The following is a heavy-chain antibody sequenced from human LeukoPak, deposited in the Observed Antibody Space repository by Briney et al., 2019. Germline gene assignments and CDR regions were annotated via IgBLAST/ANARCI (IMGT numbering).Heavy chain of an antibody. Sequence: GGSLRLSCTASGFTFGDYVMSWVRQAPGKGLEWVGFIRSKAYGGTTEYAASVKGRFTISRDDSKSIAYLQMNSLKTEDTAVYYCTRLTDIVVVPAATRTPYYFDYWGQGTLVTVSS. V-gene: IGHV3-49*04. J-gene: IGHJ4*02. CDR1: GFTFGDYV. D-gene: IGHD2-2*01. CDR2: IRSKAYGGTT. CDR3: TRLTDIVVVPAATRTPYYFDY.